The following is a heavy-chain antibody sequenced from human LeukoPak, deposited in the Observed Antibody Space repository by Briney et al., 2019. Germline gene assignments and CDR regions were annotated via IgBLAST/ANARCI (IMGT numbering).Heavy chain of an antibody. Sequence: SETLSLTCRVSAGDITTSIRSIGSYSWSWLRQPPGKGLEWISYIYDSGSANYNPSLKSRVTISVDMPKNHFSLKLTSVTAADTAIYYCARAPYYYDSGGYWSKPRYFDYWGQGIPITVSS. V-gene: IGHV4-61*03. D-gene: IGHD3-22*01. CDR3: ARAPYYYDSGGYWSKPRYFDY. J-gene: IGHJ4*02. CDR2: IYDSGSA. CDR1: AGDITTSIRSIGSYS.